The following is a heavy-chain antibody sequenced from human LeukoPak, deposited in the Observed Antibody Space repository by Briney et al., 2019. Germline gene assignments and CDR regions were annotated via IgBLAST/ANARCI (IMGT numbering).Heavy chain of an antibody. CDR2: INPNSGGT. J-gene: IGHJ4*02. Sequence: ASVKVSCKASGYTFTGYYMHWVRQAPGQGLEWMGWINPNSGGTNYAQEFQGRVTMTRDTSISTAYMELSRLRSDDTAVYYCARLEPNWNPPGDYWGQGTLVTVSS. V-gene: IGHV1-2*02. D-gene: IGHD1-20*01. CDR1: GYTFTGYY. CDR3: ARLEPNWNPPGDY.